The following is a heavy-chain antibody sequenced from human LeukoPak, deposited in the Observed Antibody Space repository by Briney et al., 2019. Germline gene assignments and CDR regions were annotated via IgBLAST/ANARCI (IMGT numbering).Heavy chain of an antibody. V-gene: IGHV3-23*01. CDR3: AKEAGITTFPGYVDY. J-gene: IGHJ4*02. CDR1: VSTFSSYA. Sequence: GGSLSLSCAPWVSTFSSYAMSGCRQAPGRGLGGFPGISGSGGYTYYADSVQGRFTVSRDNSKNTVFLQMNSLRAEDTAVYYCAKEAGITTFPGYVDYWGQGALLTVSA. D-gene: IGHD3-22*01. CDR2: ISGSGGYT.